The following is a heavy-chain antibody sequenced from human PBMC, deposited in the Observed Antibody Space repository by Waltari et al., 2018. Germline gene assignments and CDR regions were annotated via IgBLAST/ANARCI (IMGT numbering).Heavy chain of an antibody. CDR2: ISYNERNI. CDR3: ARDYCDRTNCHGMDV. J-gene: IGHJ6*02. V-gene: IGHV3-30*04. CDR1: EFTFSSYD. Sequence: QVQLVESGGGVVQPERSLRLSCTASEFTFSSYDTHWVRQAPGKGLECVAVISYNERNIYYVDSVKGRFTISRDNSKKMLYLQMNSLITEDTAVYYCARDYCDRTNCHGMDVWGQGTTVIVSS. D-gene: IGHD3-22*01.